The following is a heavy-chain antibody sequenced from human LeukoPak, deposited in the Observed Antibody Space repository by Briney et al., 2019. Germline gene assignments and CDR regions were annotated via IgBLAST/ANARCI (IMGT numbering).Heavy chain of an antibody. CDR3: ARATVVTPTDAFDI. CDR2: IIPILGIA. V-gene: IGHV1-69*04. CDR1: GGTFSSYA. J-gene: IGHJ3*02. Sequence: ASVKVSCKASGGTFSSYAISWVRQAPGQGLEWMGRIIPILGIANYAQKFQGRVTITADKSTSTAYMELSSLRSEDTAVYYCARATVVTPTDAFDIWGQGTMVTVSS. D-gene: IGHD4-23*01.